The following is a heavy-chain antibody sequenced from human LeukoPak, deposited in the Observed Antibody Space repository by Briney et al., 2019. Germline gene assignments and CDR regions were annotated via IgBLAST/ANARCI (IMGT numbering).Heavy chain of an antibody. D-gene: IGHD5-12*01. V-gene: IGHV4-61*02. CDR1: GDSISSGSYY. J-gene: IGHJ3*01. Sequence: PSETLSPTCTVSGDSISSGSYYWSWIRQPAGKGLEWIGRIYTSGSTNYNPSLKSRVTISVDTSKNQFSLKMGSVTAADTAVYYCAREVGWLHPEGSFDFWGQGTMVTVSS. CDR2: IYTSGST. CDR3: AREVGWLHPEGSFDF.